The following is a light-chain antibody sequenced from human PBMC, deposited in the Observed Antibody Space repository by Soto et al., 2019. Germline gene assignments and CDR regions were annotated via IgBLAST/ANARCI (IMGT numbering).Light chain of an antibody. J-gene: IGKJ1*01. V-gene: IGKV2-30*02. CDR2: KVS. Sequence: EVVMTQSPLSLPVTLGQPASISCRSTQSLVHSDGNTYLSWLQQRPGQSPRRLIYKVSDRDSGVPDIFSGSGSGTDFTLKISRVEAGDVGVYYCMQGTHWPWTFGQGTKVEIK. CDR1: QSLVHSDGNTY. CDR3: MQGTHWPWT.